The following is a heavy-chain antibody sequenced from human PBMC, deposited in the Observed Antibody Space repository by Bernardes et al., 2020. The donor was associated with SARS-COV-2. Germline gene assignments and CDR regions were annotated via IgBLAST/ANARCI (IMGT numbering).Heavy chain of an antibody. CDR3: ARDHDTSAYFLYYFDH. D-gene: IGHD3-22*01. J-gene: IGHJ4*02. CDR1: GFTFSSYS. V-gene: IGHV3-48*01. CDR2: ISSSSNTI. Sequence: GGSLRLSCAASGFTFSSYSMNWVRQVPGKGLEWVSYISSSSNTIYYADSVKGRFTISRDNAKNSLYLQMNSLRAEDTAVYYCARDHDTSAYFLYYFDHWGQGTLVTVSS.